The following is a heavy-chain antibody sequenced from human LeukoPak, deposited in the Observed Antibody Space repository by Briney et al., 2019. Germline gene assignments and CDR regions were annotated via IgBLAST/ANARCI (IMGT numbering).Heavy chain of an antibody. D-gene: IGHD2-15*01. CDR1: GGSISSYY. J-gene: IGHJ6*02. CDR2: IYYSGST. V-gene: IGHV4-59*12. CDR3: ARVEDRCSGGSCYYYYGMDV. Sequence: SEALSLTCTVSGGSISSYYWSWIRQPPGKGLEWIGYIYYSGSTNYNPSLKSRVTISVDTSKNQFSLKLSSVTAADTAVYYCARVEDRCSGGSCYYYYGMDVWGQGTTVTVSS.